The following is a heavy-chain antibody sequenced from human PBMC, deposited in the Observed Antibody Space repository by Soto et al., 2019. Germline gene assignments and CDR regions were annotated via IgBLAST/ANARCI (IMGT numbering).Heavy chain of an antibody. Sequence: PSETLSLTCAVSGGSISSSNWCSWVRQPPGKGLEWIGEIYHSGSTNYNPSLKSRVTISVDKSKNQFSLKLSSVTAADTAVYYCAQRTPRTVLYDYWGQGTLVTVSS. V-gene: IGHV4-4*02. J-gene: IGHJ4*02. CDR1: GGSISSSNW. CDR2: IYHSGST. CDR3: AQRTPRTVLYDY. D-gene: IGHD2-15*01.